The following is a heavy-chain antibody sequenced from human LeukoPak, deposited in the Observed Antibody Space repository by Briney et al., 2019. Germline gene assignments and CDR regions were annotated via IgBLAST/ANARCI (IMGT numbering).Heavy chain of an antibody. CDR3: AREAPDYGDYDRIFDY. D-gene: IGHD4-17*01. CDR2: INHSGST. Sequence: SETLSLTCAVYGGSFSGYYWSWIRQPPGKGLEWIGEINHSGSTNYNPSLKSRVTMSVDTSKNQFSLKLSSVTAADTAVYYCAREAPDYGDYDRIFDYWGQGTLVTVSS. CDR1: GGSFSGYY. V-gene: IGHV4-34*10. J-gene: IGHJ4*02.